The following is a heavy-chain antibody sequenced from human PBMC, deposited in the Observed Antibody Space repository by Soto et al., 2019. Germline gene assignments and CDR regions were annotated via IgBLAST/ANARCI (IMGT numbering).Heavy chain of an antibody. Sequence: PSGTLSLTCAVSGGTFIGYYWSWFRQPPGKGLEWIGTINHSGITNYNSSLMSRVTISLETSKNQYSLNLISVTAADTAVDYCARTMRVGASTRPYNYFGLDVWGQGTPVTVSS. D-gene: IGHD2-15*01. CDR3: ARTMRVGASTRPYNYFGLDV. V-gene: IGHV4-34*01. CDR1: GGTFIGYY. CDR2: INHSGIT. J-gene: IGHJ6*02.